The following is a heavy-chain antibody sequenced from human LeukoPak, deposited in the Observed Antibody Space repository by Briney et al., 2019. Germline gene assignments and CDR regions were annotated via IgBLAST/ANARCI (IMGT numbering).Heavy chain of an antibody. CDR2: FDPEYGET. D-gene: IGHD6-19*01. V-gene: IGHV1-24*01. Sequence: GFDPEYGETIYAQKFQGRVTMTEDTSTDTAYMELSSLRSEDTAVYYCATVPAVAGLYYFDYWGQGTLVTVSS. J-gene: IGHJ4*02. CDR3: ATVPAVAGLYYFDY.